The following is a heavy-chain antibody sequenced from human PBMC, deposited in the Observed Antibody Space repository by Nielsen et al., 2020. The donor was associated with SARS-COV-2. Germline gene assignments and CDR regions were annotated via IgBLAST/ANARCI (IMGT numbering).Heavy chain of an antibody. CDR3: ARAKTTRVTIFGVVTPGAFDI. D-gene: IGHD3-3*01. CDR1: GFTFSSYA. J-gene: IGHJ3*02. V-gene: IGHV3-7*05. CDR2: IKQDGSEK. Sequence: GGSLRLSCAASGFTFSSYAMSWVRQAPGKGLEWVANIKQDGSEKYYVDSVKGRFTISRDNAKNSLYLQMNSLRAEDTAVYYCARAKTTRVTIFGVVTPGAFDIWGQGTMVTVSS.